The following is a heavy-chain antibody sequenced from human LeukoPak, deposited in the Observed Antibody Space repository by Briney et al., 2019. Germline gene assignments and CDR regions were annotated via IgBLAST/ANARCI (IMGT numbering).Heavy chain of an antibody. CDR3: ARHGTALTGDRSYYYYYMDV. V-gene: IGHV4-4*09. CDR2: IYTSGST. CDR1: GGSTSSYY. Sequence: SETLSLTCTVSGGSTSSYYWSWIRQPPGKGLEWIGYIYTSGSTNYNPSLKSRVTISVDTSKNQFSLKLSSVTAADTAVYYCARHGTALTGDRSYYYYYMDVWGKGTTVTVSS. J-gene: IGHJ6*03. D-gene: IGHD7-27*01.